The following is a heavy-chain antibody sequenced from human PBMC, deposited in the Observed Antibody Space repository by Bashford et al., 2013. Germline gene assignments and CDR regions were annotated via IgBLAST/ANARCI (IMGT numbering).Heavy chain of an antibody. V-gene: IGHV1-18*01. CDR3: ARVGVCRDGYQIGDSAFDI. CDR1: GYTFTSYG. CDR2: ISAYNGNT. Sequence: VASVKVSCKASGYTFTSYGISWVRQAPGQGLEWMGWISAYNGNTNYAQKLQGRVTMTTDTSTSTAYMELRSLRSDDTAVYYCARVGVCRDGYQIGDSAFDIVGPRDNGHRLL. D-gene: IGHD5-24*01. J-gene: IGHJ3*02.